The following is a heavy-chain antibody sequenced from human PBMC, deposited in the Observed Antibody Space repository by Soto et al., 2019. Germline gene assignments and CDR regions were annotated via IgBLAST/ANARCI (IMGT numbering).Heavy chain of an antibody. CDR1: GYTFSSYF. V-gene: IGHV1-18*01. CDR3: SRLLPPVDY. J-gene: IGHJ4*02. CDR2: ISAYNGNT. Sequence: QVQLVQSGAEVKKPGASVKVSCKASGYTFSSYFISWVRQAPGQGLEWMGWISAYNGNTNYAQNLQGRVTMTTDTSTSTAYMELRSLTSDHTAMYYCSRLLPPVDYWGQGTLVTVSS.